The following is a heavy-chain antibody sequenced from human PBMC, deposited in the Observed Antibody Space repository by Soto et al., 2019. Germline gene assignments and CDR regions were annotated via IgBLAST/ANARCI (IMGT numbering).Heavy chain of an antibody. J-gene: IGHJ5*02. CDR1: GGSISSGGYY. CDR2: IYYSGST. D-gene: IGHD3-3*01. V-gene: IGHV4-31*03. CDR3: ARRREEWWFDP. Sequence: QVQLQESGPGLVKPSQTLSLTCTVSGGSISSGGYYWSWIRQHPGKGLEWIGYIYYSGSTYYNPPLTRRVTISVDTSKNQFSLKLSAVTAADTAVYYGARRREEWWFDPWGQGPLVTVSS.